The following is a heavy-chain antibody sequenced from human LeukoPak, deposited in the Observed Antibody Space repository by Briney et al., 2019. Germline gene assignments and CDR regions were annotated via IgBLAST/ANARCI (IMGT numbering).Heavy chain of an antibody. CDR1: GFTFSDYY. Sequence: GGSLRLSCAASGFTFSDYYMSWIRQAPGKGLEWVSYISSSGSTIYYADSVKGRFTISRDNAKNSLYLQMNSLRAEDTAVYYCARDVPQAYAPDLWFGDHQPGYYGMDVWGQGTTVTVSS. D-gene: IGHD3-10*01. CDR2: ISSSGSTI. J-gene: IGHJ6*02. V-gene: IGHV3-11*01. CDR3: ARDVPQAYAPDLWFGDHQPGYYGMDV.